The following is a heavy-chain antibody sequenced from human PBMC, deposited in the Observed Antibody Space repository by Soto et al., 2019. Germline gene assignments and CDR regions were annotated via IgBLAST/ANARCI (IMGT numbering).Heavy chain of an antibody. CDR1: GYTFTGYY. J-gene: IGHJ4*02. CDR2: INPNSGGT. V-gene: IGHV1-2*04. Sequence: GASVKVSCKAPGYTFTGYYMHWVRQAPGQGLEWMGWINPNSGGTNYAQKFQGWVTMTRDTSISTAYMELSRLRSDDTAVYYCARAPPIIAARYYFDYWGQGTLVTVSS. D-gene: IGHD6-6*01. CDR3: ARAPPIIAARYYFDY.